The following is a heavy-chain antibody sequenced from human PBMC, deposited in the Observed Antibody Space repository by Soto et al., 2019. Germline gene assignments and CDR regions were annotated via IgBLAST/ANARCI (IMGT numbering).Heavy chain of an antibody. V-gene: IGHV3-23*01. CDR2: ISGGGGST. CDR3: AKDAQAVARSEIDY. CDR1: GFPFSGYA. D-gene: IGHD6-19*01. J-gene: IGHJ4*02. Sequence: GGSLRLSCAASGFPFSGYAVNWVRQPPGKGLEWVSAISGGGGSTYYADSVKGRFTISRDNSKNTLYLQMNSLRAEDTAVYYCAKDAQAVARSEIDYWGQGTLVTVSS.